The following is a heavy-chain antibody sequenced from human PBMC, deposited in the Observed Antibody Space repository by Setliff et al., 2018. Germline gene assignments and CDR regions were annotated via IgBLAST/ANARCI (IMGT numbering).Heavy chain of an antibody. D-gene: IGHD3-3*01. V-gene: IGHV4-4*07. Sequence: PSETLSLTCTVSGGPISSHYWTWIRQPAGKGLEWIGRRYTSGDTNYNHSLKSPVTISLDTSKNQFSLSLSSVTAADTAVYYCARMSGFQYMDVWGKGTTVTVSS. CDR3: ARMSGFQYMDV. J-gene: IGHJ6*03. CDR2: RYTSGDT. CDR1: GGPISSHY.